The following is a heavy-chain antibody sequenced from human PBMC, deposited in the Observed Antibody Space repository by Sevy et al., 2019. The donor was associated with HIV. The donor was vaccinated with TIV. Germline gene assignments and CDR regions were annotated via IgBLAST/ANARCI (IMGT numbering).Heavy chain of an antibody. D-gene: IGHD2-15*01. V-gene: IGHV3-15*01. CDR3: TLEGLYCSGGSCYSEGFDS. Sequence: GGSLRLSCAAFGFTFTNAWMSWVRQAPGKGLEWVGRIKSKTDGGTTDYAAPVKGRFTISRDDSKNTLYLHMNSLKTVDTAVYYCTLEGLYCSGGSCYSEGFDSWGQGTLVTVSS. CDR1: GFTFTNAW. J-gene: IGHJ4*02. CDR2: IKSKTDGGTT.